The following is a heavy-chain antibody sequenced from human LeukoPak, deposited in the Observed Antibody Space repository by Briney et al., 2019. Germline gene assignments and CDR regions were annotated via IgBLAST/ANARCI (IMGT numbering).Heavy chain of an antibody. CDR1: GGTFSNYA. J-gene: IGHJ3*02. CDR3: ARASQDYYGSGSYYRGGDACDI. Sequence: SVKVSFKASGGTFSNYAISWVRQAPGQGLEWMGRIIPILGIANYALKFQGRVTITADKSTSTAYMELSSLRSEDTAVYYCARASQDYYGSGSYYRGGDACDIWGQGTMVTVSS. CDR2: IIPILGIA. V-gene: IGHV1-69*04. D-gene: IGHD3-10*01.